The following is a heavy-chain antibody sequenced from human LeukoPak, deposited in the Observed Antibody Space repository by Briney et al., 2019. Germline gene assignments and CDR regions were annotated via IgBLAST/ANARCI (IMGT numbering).Heavy chain of an antibody. J-gene: IGHJ4*02. CDR2: INPSGGST. D-gene: IGHD5-12*01. CDR3: ARRARDSGYDSAPLDY. Sequence: GASVKVSCKASGYTFTSYYMHWVRQAPGQGLEWMGIINPSGGSTSYAQKFQGRVTMTRDTSTSTVYMELSSLRSEDTAVYYCARRARDSGYDSAPLDYWGQGTLVTVSS. CDR1: GYTFTSYY. V-gene: IGHV1-46*01.